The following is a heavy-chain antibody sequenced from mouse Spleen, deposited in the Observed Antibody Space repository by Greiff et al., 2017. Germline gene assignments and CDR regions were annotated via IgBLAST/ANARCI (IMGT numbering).Heavy chain of an antibody. CDR2: ISSGSSTI. V-gene: IGHV5-17*01. CDR3: ARDDYYGSRGAY. D-gene: IGHD1-1*01. Sequence: EVKLMESGGGLVKPGGSLKLSCAASGFTFSDYGMHWVRQAPEKGLEWVAYISSGSSTIYYADTVKGRFTISRDNAKNTLFLQMTSLRSEDTAMYYCARDDYYGSRGAYWGQGTLVTVSA. CDR1: GFTFSDYG. J-gene: IGHJ3*01.